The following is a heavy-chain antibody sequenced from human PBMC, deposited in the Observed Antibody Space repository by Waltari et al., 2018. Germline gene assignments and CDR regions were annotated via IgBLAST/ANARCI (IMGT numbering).Heavy chain of an antibody. CDR3: ARLLNGAFDF. CDR1: GYSISSGYY. V-gene: IGHV4-38-2*01. D-gene: IGHD2-8*01. J-gene: IGHJ3*01. Sequence: QVQLQESGPGLEKPSETLSLTCAVSGYSISSGYYWGWIRQPPGKGLEWIGRSYHSGSTHYNPALKSRVTISVDTSKNQFSLKLSSVTAADTAVYYCARLLNGAFDFWGQGTMVTVSS. CDR2: SYHSGST.